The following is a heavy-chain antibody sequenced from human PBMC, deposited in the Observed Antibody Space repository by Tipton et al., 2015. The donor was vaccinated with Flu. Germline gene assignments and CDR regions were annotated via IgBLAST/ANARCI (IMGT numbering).Heavy chain of an antibody. J-gene: IGHJ6*02. V-gene: IGHV4-4*02. Sequence: TLSLTCAVSGDSISTSNWRSWVRQPPGKGLEWIGEIYHNGSTNYNPSLKSRVSISVDNSKNQFSLKLTSVTAADTAVYYCARDSGGGPAAASGEEYGMDAWGQGTTVTVSS. CDR2: IYHNGST. CDR3: ARDSGGGPAAASGEEYGMDA. CDR1: GDSISTSNW. D-gene: IGHD6-13*01.